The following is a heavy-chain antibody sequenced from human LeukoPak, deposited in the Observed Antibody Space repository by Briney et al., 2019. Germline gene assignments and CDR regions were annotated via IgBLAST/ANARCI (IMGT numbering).Heavy chain of an antibody. Sequence: PGGSLRLSCAASGFTFSSYAMSWVRQAPGKGLEWVSAISGSGSSTYYADSVKGRFTISRDNSKNTLYLQMNSLRAEDTAVYYCVKSGDELDTAMVTGTFGRLDYWGQGTLVTVSS. D-gene: IGHD5-18*01. CDR2: ISGSGSST. V-gene: IGHV3-23*01. CDR3: VKSGDELDTAMVTGTFGRLDY. CDR1: GFTFSSYA. J-gene: IGHJ4*02.